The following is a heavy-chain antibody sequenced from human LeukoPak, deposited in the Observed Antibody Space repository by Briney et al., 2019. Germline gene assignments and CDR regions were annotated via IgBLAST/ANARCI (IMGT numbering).Heavy chain of an antibody. CDR3: ARGPYKVYYYMDV. CDR1: GFTFDDYG. Sequence: PGGSLRLSCAAFGFTFDDYGMSWVRQAPGKGLEWVSGINWNGGSTGYADSVKGRFTISRDNAKNSLYLQMNSLRAEDTALYYCARGPYKVYYYMDVWGKGTTVTVSS. CDR2: INWNGGST. V-gene: IGHV3-20*04. D-gene: IGHD1-1*01. J-gene: IGHJ6*03.